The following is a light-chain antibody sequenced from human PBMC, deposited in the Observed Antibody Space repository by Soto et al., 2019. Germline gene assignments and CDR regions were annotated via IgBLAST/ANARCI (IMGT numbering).Light chain of an antibody. J-gene: IGLJ3*02. CDR2: LNSDGSH. V-gene: IGLV4-69*01. CDR3: QIWGTGIRV. CDR1: SGRSSYA. Sequence: QPVLTQSPSASASLGASVKLTCTLSSGRSSYAIAWHQQQPEKGPRYLMKLNSDGSHSKGDGIPDRFSGSSSGAERYLTISSLQSEDEADYYCQIWGTGIRVFGGGTKLTVL.